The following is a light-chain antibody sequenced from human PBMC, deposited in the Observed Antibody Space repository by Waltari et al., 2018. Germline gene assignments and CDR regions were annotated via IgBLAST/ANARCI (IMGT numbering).Light chain of an antibody. J-gene: IGKJ1*01. CDR2: DAS. CDR3: QEHVTYWA. CDR1: ASSTRW. Sequence: DIQMTQSPSTLSASVGDSVTIPCRARASSTRWLAWYQQRPGKAPKLLIYDASSVESGVPCRFSGRGSGTEYTRTISSLQPDDFATYYCQEHVTYWAFGQGTKVEMK. V-gene: IGKV1-5*01.